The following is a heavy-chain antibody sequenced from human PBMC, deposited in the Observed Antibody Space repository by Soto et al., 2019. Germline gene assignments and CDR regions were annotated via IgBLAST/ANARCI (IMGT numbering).Heavy chain of an antibody. CDR1: GGSFSGYY. V-gene: IGHV4-34*01. CDR3: ARVTKWLRRAFDY. J-gene: IGHJ4*02. Sequence: SETLSLTCAVYGGSFSGYYWSWIRQPPGKGLEWIGEINHSGSTNYNPSLKSRVTISVDTSKNQFSLKLSSVTAADTAVYYCARVTKWLRRAFDYWGQGTLVTVSS. CDR2: INHSGST. D-gene: IGHD5-12*01.